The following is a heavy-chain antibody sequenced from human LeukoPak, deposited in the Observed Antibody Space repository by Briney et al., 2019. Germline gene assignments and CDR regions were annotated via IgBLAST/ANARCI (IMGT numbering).Heavy chain of an antibody. V-gene: IGHV3-33*01. J-gene: IGHJ5*02. D-gene: IGHD6-13*01. CDR2: IWYDGSNK. CDR3: ARDTLIAAPKTGTVTRIGWFDP. Sequence: GGSLRLSCAASGFTFSSYGMHWVRQAPGKGLEWVAVIWYDGSNKYYADSVKGRFTISRDNSKNTLFLQMNSLRADDTAVYYCARDTLIAAPKTGTVTRIGWFDPWGQGTLVTVSS. CDR1: GFTFSSYG.